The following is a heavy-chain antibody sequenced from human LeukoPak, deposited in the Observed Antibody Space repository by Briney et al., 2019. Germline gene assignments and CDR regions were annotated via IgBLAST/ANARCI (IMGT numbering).Heavy chain of an antibody. CDR3: VRDMGYYDKV. Sequence: GGSLRLSCAASGFTFSTYWMHWVRQAPGKGLVWVSRINSDGSSTNYADSVKGRFTISRDNAKNTLHLQMNSLRAEDTAVYYCVRDMGYYDKVWGQGTLVTVSS. D-gene: IGHD3-22*01. V-gene: IGHV3-74*01. CDR1: GFTFSTYW. J-gene: IGHJ4*02. CDR2: INSDGSST.